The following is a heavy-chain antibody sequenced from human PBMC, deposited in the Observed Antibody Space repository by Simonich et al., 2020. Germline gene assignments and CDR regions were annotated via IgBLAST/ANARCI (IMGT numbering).Heavy chain of an antibody. D-gene: IGHD2-15*01. CDR1: GGTFSSYA. V-gene: IGHV1-69*09. J-gene: IGHJ6*03. CDR3: ARGGLADRRIVYYYYMDV. Sequence: QVQLVQSGAEVKKPGSSVKVSCKASGGTFSSYAISWVRQAPGQGLEWMEGINPILGITNSAQKCQGRVTITADKSTSTAYMELSSLRSEDTAVYYCARGGLADRRIVYYYYMDVWGKGTTVTVSS. CDR2: INPILGIT.